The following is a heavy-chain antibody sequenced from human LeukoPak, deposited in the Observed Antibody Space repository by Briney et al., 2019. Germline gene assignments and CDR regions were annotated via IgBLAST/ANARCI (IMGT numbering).Heavy chain of an antibody. D-gene: IGHD7-27*01. J-gene: IGHJ6*03. CDR3: ARGPPGYYYYYYMDV. Sequence: GASVTVSCKASGGTFSSYAISWVRQAPGQGLEWMGGSIPIFGTANYAQKFQGRVTITTDESTSTAYMELSSLRSEDTAVYYCARGPPGYYYYYYMDVWGKGTTVTVSS. CDR1: GGTFSSYA. CDR2: SIPIFGTA. V-gene: IGHV1-69*05.